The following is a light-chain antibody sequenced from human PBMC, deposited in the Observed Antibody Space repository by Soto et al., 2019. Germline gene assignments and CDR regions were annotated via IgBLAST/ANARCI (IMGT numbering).Light chain of an antibody. J-gene: IGKJ5*01. CDR3: QQYDNLIT. CDR2: DAS. CDR1: QSISSY. V-gene: IGKV1-33*01. Sequence: IPMTQSPSSVAASRVDRVTITCRASQSISSYLNWYQQKPGKAPKLLIYDASNLETGVPSRFSGSGSGTDFTFTISNLQPEDIATYYCQQYDNLITFGQGTRLEIK.